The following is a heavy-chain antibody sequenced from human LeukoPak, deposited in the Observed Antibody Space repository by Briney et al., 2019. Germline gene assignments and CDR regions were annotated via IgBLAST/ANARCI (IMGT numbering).Heavy chain of an antibody. CDR2: IRYDGSNK. Sequence: GGSLRLSCAASGFTFSSYGMHWVRQAPGKGLEWVAFIRYDGSNKYYADSVKGRFTISRDNSKNTLYLQMNSLRAEDTAVYYCAKRYCSSTSCYTGYWGQGTLVTVSS. CDR1: GFTFSSYG. J-gene: IGHJ4*02. CDR3: AKRYCSSTSCYTGY. D-gene: IGHD2-2*02. V-gene: IGHV3-30*02.